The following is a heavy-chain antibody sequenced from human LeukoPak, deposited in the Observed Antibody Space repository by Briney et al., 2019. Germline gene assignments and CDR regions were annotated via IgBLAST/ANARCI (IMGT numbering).Heavy chain of an antibody. V-gene: IGHV4-59*08. Sequence: MPSETLSLTCTVSGGSISSYYWSWIRQPPGKGLEWIGYIYYSGSTNYNPSLKSRVTISVDTSKNQFSLKLSSVTAADTAVYYCARHGYYYDSSGYYHDAFDIWGQGTMVTVSS. CDR1: GGSISSYY. D-gene: IGHD3-22*01. CDR3: ARHGYYYDSSGYYHDAFDI. J-gene: IGHJ3*02. CDR2: IYYSGST.